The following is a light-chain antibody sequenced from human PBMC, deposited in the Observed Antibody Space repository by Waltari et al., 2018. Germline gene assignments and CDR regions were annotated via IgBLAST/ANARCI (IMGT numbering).Light chain of an antibody. Sequence: QSALTQPAAVSGSPGQSITLTCTGTNSDIGGYNFVSWYQPHPGKAPRLMIYEVFNRPSGVSNRFAGSKSGSTASLTISGLQAEEEADYYCSSYTSSSTLLFGGGTKLAVL. CDR3: SSYTSSSTLL. CDR1: NSDIGGYNF. J-gene: IGLJ2*01. CDR2: EVF. V-gene: IGLV2-14*01.